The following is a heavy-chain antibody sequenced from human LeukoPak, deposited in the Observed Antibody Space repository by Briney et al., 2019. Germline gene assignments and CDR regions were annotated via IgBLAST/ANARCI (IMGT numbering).Heavy chain of an antibody. D-gene: IGHD3-10*01. CDR3: ALFYYGTNWFDP. CDR1: GGSISSYY. CDR2: IYYSGNT. V-gene: IGHV4-59*06. Sequence: PSETLSLTCTVSGGSISSYYWSWIRQPPGKGLEWIGYIYYSGNTYYNPSLKSRVTISVDTSKNQFSLKLSSVTAADTAVYYCALFYYGTNWFDPWGQGTLVTVSS. J-gene: IGHJ5*02.